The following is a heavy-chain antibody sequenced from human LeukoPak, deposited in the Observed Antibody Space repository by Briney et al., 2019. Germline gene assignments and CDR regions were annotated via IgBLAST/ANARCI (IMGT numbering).Heavy chain of an antibody. CDR2: INSGGDTI. V-gene: IGHV3-48*03. CDR3: AKDLSSSWYELIY. CDR1: GFTYSTFE. D-gene: IGHD6-13*01. Sequence: GGSLRLSCAASGFTYSTFEMNWVRQAPGKGLEWISYINSGGDTIYYADSVKGRFTISRDNSKNSLYLQMNSLRTEDTALYYCAKDLSSSWYELIYWGQGTPVTVSS. J-gene: IGHJ4*02.